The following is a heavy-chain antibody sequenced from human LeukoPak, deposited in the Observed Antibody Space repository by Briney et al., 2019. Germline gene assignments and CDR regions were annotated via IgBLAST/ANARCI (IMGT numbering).Heavy chain of an antibody. CDR1: GFTFDDYA. V-gene: IGHV3-9*01. Sequence: GGSLRLSCTASGFTFDDYAMHWVRQAPGKGLEWVSGISWSSGSLGYADSVKGRFIISRDNAKNCLYLQMNSLRAEDTAVYYCARVGEQWLVTASNQYFQHWGQGTLVTVSS. D-gene: IGHD6-19*01. CDR2: ISWSSGSL. J-gene: IGHJ1*01. CDR3: ARVGEQWLVTASNQYFQH.